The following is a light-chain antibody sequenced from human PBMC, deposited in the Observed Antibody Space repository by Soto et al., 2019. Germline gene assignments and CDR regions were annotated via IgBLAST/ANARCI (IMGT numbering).Light chain of an antibody. V-gene: IGKV3-11*01. J-gene: IGKJ1*01. CDR2: DAS. CDR3: QQRSNWPPWT. Sequence: EIVLTQSPATLSLSPGERATLSCRASQSVSSYLVWYQQKPGQAPRLLIYDASNRTAGIPARFSGSGSGTDFTLPTSSLEPEDFAVYYCQQRSNWPPWTFGQGTKVEIK. CDR1: QSVSSY.